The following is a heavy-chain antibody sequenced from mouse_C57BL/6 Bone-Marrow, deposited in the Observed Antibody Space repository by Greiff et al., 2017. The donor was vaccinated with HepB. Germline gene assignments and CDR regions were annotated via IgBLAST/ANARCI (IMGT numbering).Heavy chain of an antibody. CDR1: GFTFSDYG. CDR3: ARKRDYGSGYAMDY. D-gene: IGHD1-1*01. CDR2: ISSGSSTI. Sequence: EVQLQESGGGLVKPGGSLKLSCAASGFTFSDYGMHWVRQAPEKGLEWVAYISSGSSTIYYADTVKGRFTISRDNAKNTLFLQMTSLRSEDTAMYYCARKRDYGSGYAMDYWGQGTSVTVSS. J-gene: IGHJ4*01. V-gene: IGHV5-17*01.